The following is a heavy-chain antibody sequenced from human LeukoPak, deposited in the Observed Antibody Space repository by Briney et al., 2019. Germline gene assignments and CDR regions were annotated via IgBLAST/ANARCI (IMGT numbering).Heavy chain of an antibody. D-gene: IGHD2-2*01. CDR1: GYTFTSYG. Sequence: GASVKVSCKASGYTFTSYGISWVRQAPGQGLEWMGWISAYNGNTNYAQKLQGRVTMTTDTSTSTAYMELRSLRSDDTAVYYCARDRAVVVPAAMISFDYWGQGTLVTVSS. J-gene: IGHJ4*02. V-gene: IGHV1-18*01. CDR2: ISAYNGNT. CDR3: ARDRAVVVPAAMISFDY.